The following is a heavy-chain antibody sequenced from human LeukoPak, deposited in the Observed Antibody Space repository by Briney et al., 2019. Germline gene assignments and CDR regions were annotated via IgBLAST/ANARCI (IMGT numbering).Heavy chain of an antibody. CDR1: GFNFSNYA. D-gene: IGHD6-13*01. V-gene: IGHV3-23*01. CDR3: AKDIGSSSWTYFDI. CDR2: IVGSVGST. J-gene: IGHJ3*02. Sequence: PGGSLRLSCAASGFNFSNYAMSWVRQAPGKGLEWVSGIVGSVGSTYYADSVKGRFTISRDDSKNTLYLQMNSLRAEDTAVYYCAKDIGSSSWTYFDIWGQGTMVTVSS.